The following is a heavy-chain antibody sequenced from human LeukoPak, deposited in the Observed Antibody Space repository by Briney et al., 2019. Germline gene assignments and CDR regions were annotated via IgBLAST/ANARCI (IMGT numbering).Heavy chain of an antibody. V-gene: IGHV4-59*13. CDR2: VYYSGST. J-gene: IGHJ4*02. CDR1: GGSISDYY. CDR3: ARGHLVFAY. D-gene: IGHD6-6*01. Sequence: SESLSLTCTVSGGSISDYYWSWIRQPPGKGLEWIGYVYYSGSTSYNPSLKSRVTISVDTSKNQFSLKVSSVTAADTALYYCARGHLVFAYWGQGTLVTVSS.